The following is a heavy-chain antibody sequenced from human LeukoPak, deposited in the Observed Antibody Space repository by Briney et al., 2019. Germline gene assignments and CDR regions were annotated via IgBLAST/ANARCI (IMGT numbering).Heavy chain of an antibody. CDR3: ARATRDSYPDAFDI. CDR2: IYYSGST. Sequence: SETLSLTCTVSGGSISSYYWSWIRQPPGKGLEWIGYIYYSGSTNYNPSLKSRVTISVDTSKNQFSLKLSSVTVADTAVYYCARATRDSYPDAFDIWGQGTMVTVSS. D-gene: IGHD2-2*01. CDR1: GGSISSYY. V-gene: IGHV4-59*01. J-gene: IGHJ3*02.